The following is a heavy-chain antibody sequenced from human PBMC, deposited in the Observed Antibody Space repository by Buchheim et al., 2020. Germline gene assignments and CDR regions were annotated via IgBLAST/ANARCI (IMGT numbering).Heavy chain of an antibody. CDR1: GFTFSSYG. D-gene: IGHD3-3*01. Sequence: QVQLVESGGGVVQPGRSLRLSCAASGFTFSSYGMHWVRQAPGKGLEWVAVISYDGSNKYYADSVKGRFTISRDNSKNTLYLQMNSLRAEDTAVYYCAKANGYDFWSGYPHPLYYYYYGMDVWGQGTT. CDR2: ISYDGSNK. CDR3: AKANGYDFWSGYPHPLYYYYYGMDV. J-gene: IGHJ6*02. V-gene: IGHV3-30*18.